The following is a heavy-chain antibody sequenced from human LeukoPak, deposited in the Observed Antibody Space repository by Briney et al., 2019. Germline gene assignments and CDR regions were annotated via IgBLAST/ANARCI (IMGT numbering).Heavy chain of an antibody. V-gene: IGHV3-23*01. J-gene: IGHJ3*02. CDR1: GFNFCRYP. D-gene: IGHD3-22*01. Sequence: GGSLRLSCAASGFNFCRYPMSWVRQAPGKGLEWVSTIGGSGVTTYYADSVKGRFTISRDNSQNTMYLQMNGLRAEDTALYYCAKDRPYDYDSSGFMAFDIWGQGTMVTVS. CDR3: AKDRPYDYDSSGFMAFDI. CDR2: IGGSGVTT.